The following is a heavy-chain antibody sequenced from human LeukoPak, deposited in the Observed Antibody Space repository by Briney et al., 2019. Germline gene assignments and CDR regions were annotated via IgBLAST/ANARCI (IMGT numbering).Heavy chain of an antibody. Sequence: PGGSLTLSCVGSGFTFNAYAMSWVRQRPGKGPEWVSMIRSSGDATDYAESVKDRLSISRDNAKKTLYLQINDPRGDDTAIYYCAKDPRAMGQYFFDDWGQGSLVIVSS. CDR3: AKDPRAMGQYFFDD. CDR1: GFTFNAYA. V-gene: IGHV3-23*01. J-gene: IGHJ4*01. D-gene: IGHD1-26*01. CDR2: IRSSGDAT.